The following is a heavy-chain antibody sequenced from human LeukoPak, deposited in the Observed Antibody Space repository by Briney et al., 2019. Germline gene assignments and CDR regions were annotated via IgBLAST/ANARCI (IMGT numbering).Heavy chain of an antibody. CDR3: AKDGSWGDYYFYFYIDV. V-gene: IGHV3-23*01. CDR1: GFTVSSNY. Sequence: GGSLRLSCAASGFTVSSNYMTWVRQAPGKGLEWISGISGSGHYTYTADSLKGRFTISRDNSKNTLYLQMNSLRAEDTALYYCAKDGSWGDYYFYFYIDVWGKGTTVTVSS. CDR2: ISGSGHYT. J-gene: IGHJ6*03. D-gene: IGHD3-16*01.